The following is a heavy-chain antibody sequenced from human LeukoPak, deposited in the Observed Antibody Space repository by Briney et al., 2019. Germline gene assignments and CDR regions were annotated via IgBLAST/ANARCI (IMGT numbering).Heavy chain of an antibody. CDR3: ARATPYCSSTSCLPPDY. D-gene: IGHD2-2*01. J-gene: IGHJ4*02. CDR1: GGTFSSYA. CDR2: IIPIFGTA. Sequence: ASVKVSCKASGGTFSSYAISWVRQAPGQGLEWMGGIIPIFGTANYAQKFQGRVTITTDESTSTAYMELSSLRSEDTAVYYCARATPYCSSTSCLPPDYWGQGTLVTVSS. V-gene: IGHV1-69*05.